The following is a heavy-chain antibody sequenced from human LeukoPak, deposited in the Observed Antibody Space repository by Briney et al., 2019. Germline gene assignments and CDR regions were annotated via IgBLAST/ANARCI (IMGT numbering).Heavy chain of an antibody. J-gene: IGHJ4*02. CDR1: GFTFSSYA. V-gene: IGHV3-21*01. CDR2: ISSSSSYI. CDR3: ARFALKTPPTD. Sequence: GGSLRLSCATSGFTFSSYAMSWVRQAPGKGLEWVSSISSSSSYIYYADSVKGRFTISRDNAKNSLYLQMNSLRAEDTTVYYCARFALKTPPTDWGQGTLVTVSS.